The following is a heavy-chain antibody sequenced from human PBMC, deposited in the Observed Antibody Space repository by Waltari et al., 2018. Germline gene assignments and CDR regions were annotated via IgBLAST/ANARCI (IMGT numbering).Heavy chain of an antibody. CDR1: GFTFSSYE. CDR2: ISSSGSTI. V-gene: IGHV3-48*03. D-gene: IGHD2-21*02. CDR3: AINRVTKLDY. Sequence: EVQLVESGGCLVQPGGSLRLSCAASGFTFSSYEMNWVRQAPGKGLEWVSYISSSGSTIYYADSVKGRFTISRDNAKNSLYLQMNSLRAEDTAVYYCAINRVTKLDYWGQGTLVTVSS. J-gene: IGHJ4*02.